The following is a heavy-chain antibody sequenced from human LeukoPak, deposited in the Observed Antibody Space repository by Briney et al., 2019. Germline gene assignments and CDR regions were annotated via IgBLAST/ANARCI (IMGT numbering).Heavy chain of an antibody. CDR1: GYTFTSYG. V-gene: IGHV1-18*04. J-gene: IGHJ4*02. CDR3: ARDRYDILTGYPPYYFDY. CDR2: ISADNGNT. Sequence: ASVKVSCKASGYTFTSYGISWVRQAPGQGLEWMGWISADNGNTNYAQKLQGRVTMTTETSTSTAYMELMSLRSDDKAVYYCARDRYDILTGYPPYYFDYWGQGTLVTVSS. D-gene: IGHD3-9*01.